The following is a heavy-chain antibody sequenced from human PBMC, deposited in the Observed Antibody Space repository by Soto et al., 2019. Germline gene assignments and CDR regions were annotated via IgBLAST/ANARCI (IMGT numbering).Heavy chain of an antibody. J-gene: IGHJ4*02. V-gene: IGHV2-5*02. D-gene: IGHD2-2*01. CDR3: AHVLRQPLLNPTFDY. CDR2: IYWDDDK. CDR1: GFSLSTSGVG. Sequence: QITLKESGPTLVKPTQTLTLTCTFSGFSLSTSGVGVGWIRQPPGKALEWLALIYWDDDKRYSPSLKSRLTITKDTSKNQVVLTMTNMDPVDTATYYCAHVLRQPLLNPTFDYWGQGTLVTVSS.